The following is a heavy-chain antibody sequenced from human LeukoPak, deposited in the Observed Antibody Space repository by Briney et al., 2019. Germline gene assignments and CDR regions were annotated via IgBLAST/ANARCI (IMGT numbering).Heavy chain of an antibody. J-gene: IGHJ5*02. Sequence: SVKVSCKASGGTFISYAISWVRQAPGQGLEWMGGIIPIFGTANYAQKFQGRVTITADESTSTAYMELSSLRSEDTAVYYCARWGDSSGYYYWFDPWGQGTLVTVSS. CDR3: ARWGDSSGYYYWFDP. CDR2: IIPIFGTA. CDR1: GGTFISYA. D-gene: IGHD3-22*01. V-gene: IGHV1-69*01.